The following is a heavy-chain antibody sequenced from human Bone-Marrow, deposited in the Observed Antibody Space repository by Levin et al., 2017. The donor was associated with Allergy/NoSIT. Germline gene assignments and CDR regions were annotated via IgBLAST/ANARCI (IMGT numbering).Heavy chain of an antibody. CDR2: IKSETDGGTI. V-gene: IGHV3-15*01. CDR3: ATEVWTRSIRDDY. Sequence: GGSLRLSCAASGFSFTKVWMTWVRQAPGKGLEWVGRIKSETDGGTIDYAAPVKGRFTISRDDSRSTLYLQMNSLKTEDTAVYYCATEVWTRSIRDDYWGQGTLVTVSS. CDR1: GFSFTKVW. J-gene: IGHJ4*02. D-gene: IGHD2-21*01.